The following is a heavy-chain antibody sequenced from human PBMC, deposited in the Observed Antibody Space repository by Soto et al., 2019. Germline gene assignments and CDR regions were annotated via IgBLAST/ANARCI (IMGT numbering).Heavy chain of an antibody. Sequence: EVQLLESGGGLVQPGGSLRLSCAASGFTFSSYARSWVRQAPGTGLEWVSDISGSGESTYYADSVRGRFNISRDNSKNTLYLQMNSLIAEDMAVYYFAKDRDGAAAGPTKFYGMDVWGQGTTVTVSS. CDR2: ISGSGEST. J-gene: IGHJ6*02. V-gene: IGHV3-23*01. CDR1: GFTFSSYA. D-gene: IGHD6-13*01. CDR3: AKDRDGAAAGPTKFYGMDV.